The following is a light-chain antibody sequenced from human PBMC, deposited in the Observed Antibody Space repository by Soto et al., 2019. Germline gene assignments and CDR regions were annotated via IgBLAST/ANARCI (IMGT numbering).Light chain of an antibody. CDR2: LGS. Sequence: DIAITQSPRSLPVTPGEPVPISCRPSRIHLHSNGYNYLEIVLQKRGHSPQLLIYLGSNRSSGVPDRFSGSGSGTDFTMKISRVEAEDVGVYYCMQALQTPRTFGQGTTVDIK. J-gene: IGKJ1*01. CDR1: RIHLHSNGYNY. CDR3: MQALQTPRT. V-gene: IGKV2-28*01.